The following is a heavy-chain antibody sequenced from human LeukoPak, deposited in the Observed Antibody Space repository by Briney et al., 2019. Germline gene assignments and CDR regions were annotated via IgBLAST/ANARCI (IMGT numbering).Heavy chain of an antibody. CDR1: GGSISSSSYY. CDR3: ARRMITFGGVIVYYFDY. D-gene: IGHD3-16*02. V-gene: IGHV4-39*01. CDR2: IYYSGST. J-gene: IGHJ4*02. Sequence: SETLSLTCTVSGGSISSSSYYWGWIRQPPGKGLEWIGSIYYSGSTYYNPSLKSRVTISVDTSKNQFSLKLSSVTAADTAVYYCARRMITFGGVIVYYFDYWGQGTLVTVSS.